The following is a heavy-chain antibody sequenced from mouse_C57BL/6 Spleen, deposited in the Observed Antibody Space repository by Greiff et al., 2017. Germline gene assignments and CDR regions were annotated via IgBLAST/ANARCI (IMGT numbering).Heavy chain of an antibody. J-gene: IGHJ2*01. CDR1: GYTFTSYW. V-gene: IGHV1-69*01. CDR3: ARRDYGSGNFDY. Sequence: VQLQQPGAELVMPGASVKLSCKASGYTFTSYWMHWVKQRPGQGLEWIGEIDPSDSYTNYNQKFKGKSTLTVDKSSSTAYMQLSSLTSEDSAVYYCARRDYGSGNFDYWGQGTTLTVSS. D-gene: IGHD1-1*01. CDR2: IDPSDSYT.